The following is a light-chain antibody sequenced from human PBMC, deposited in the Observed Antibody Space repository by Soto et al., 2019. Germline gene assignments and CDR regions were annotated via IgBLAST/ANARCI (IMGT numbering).Light chain of an antibody. Sequence: QSALTQPPSVSGSPGQSVTISCTGTSSDVGSYNRVSWYQQPPGTAPKLMIYEVSNRPSGVPDRFSGSKSGNTASLTISGLQAEDEADYYCTSYTTINTWVFGGGTKLTVL. CDR3: TSYTTINTWV. CDR1: SSDVGSYNR. J-gene: IGLJ3*02. CDR2: EVS. V-gene: IGLV2-18*02.